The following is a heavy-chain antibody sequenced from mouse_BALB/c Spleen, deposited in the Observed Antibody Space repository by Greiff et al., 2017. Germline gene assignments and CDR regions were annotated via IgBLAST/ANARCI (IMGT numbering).Heavy chain of an antibody. CDR2: IYPSDSYT. CDR1: GYTFTSYW. D-gene: IGHD2-4*01. CDR3: ARGKMDYDSYWYFDV. J-gene: IGHJ1*01. Sequence: QVHVKQPGAELVRPGASVKLSCKASGYTFTSYWLNWVKPRPGQGLEWIGNIYPSDSYTNYNQKCKDKATLTVDKSSSTAYMQLSSPTSEDSAVYYWARGKMDYDSYWYFDVWGAGTTVTVAS. V-gene: IGHV1-69*02.